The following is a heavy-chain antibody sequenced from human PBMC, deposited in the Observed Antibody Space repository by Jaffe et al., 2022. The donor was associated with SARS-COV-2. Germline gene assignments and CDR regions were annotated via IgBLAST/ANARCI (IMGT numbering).Heavy chain of an antibody. CDR2: IYWNDHK. Sequence: QITLRESGPTLVKPTQTLTLTCTFSGSSLTTTGVGVGWVRQPPGKALEWLAVIYWNDHKYYSPSLRSRLSISKDASKNQVVLTVTNMAPVDTATYYCAHRPTSDGDYYYFDYWGQGTPVTVSS. CDR3: AHRPTSDGDYYYFDY. J-gene: IGHJ4*02. CDR1: GSSLTTTGVG. V-gene: IGHV2-5*01. D-gene: IGHD2-2*01.